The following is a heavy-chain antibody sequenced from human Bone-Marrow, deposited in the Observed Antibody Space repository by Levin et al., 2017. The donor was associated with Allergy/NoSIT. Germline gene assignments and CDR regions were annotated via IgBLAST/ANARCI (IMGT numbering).Heavy chain of an antibody. V-gene: IGHV3-64*02. CDR2: ISSNGEDT. D-gene: IGHD2-15*01. CDR1: GFTFRNYA. CDR3: AREGAPCSGTACYIFDF. J-gene: IGHJ4*02. Sequence: GSLRLSCAASGFTFRNYAMHWVRQAPGKGPEYVAAISSNGEDTYYADSVKGRFTISRDNSKNTLFLQMGSLRPEDMAAYYCAREGAPCSGTACYIFDFWGLGVLVTVSS.